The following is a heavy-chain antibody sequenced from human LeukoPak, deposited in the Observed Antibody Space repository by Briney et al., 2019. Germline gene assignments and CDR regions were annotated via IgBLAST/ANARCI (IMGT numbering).Heavy chain of an antibody. CDR1: GFTFSSYE. CDR2: ISSSGSTI. CDR3: ARDRRYCSSTSCYDFNYFDY. Sequence: GGSVRLSCAGSGFTFSSYEMNWVRQAPGKGLEWVSYISSSGSTIYYADSVKGRFTISRDNAKNSLYLQMNSLRAEDTAVYYCARDRRYCSSTSCYDFNYFDYWGQGTLVTVSS. D-gene: IGHD2-2*01. V-gene: IGHV3-48*03. J-gene: IGHJ4*02.